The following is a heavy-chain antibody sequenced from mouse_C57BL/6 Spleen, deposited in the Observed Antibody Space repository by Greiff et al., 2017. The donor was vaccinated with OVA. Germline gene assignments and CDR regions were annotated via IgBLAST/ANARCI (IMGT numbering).Heavy chain of an antibody. D-gene: IGHD2-1*01. V-gene: IGHV5-17*01. Sequence: EVQRVESGGGLVKPGGSLKLSCAASGFTFSDYGMHWVRQAPEKGLEWVAYISSGSSTIYYADTVKGRFTISRDNAKNTLLLQMTSLRSEDTAMYYCARGGNYETWWYFDVWGTGTTVTVSS. CDR2: ISSGSSTI. CDR3: ARGGNYETWWYFDV. CDR1: GFTFSDYG. J-gene: IGHJ1*03.